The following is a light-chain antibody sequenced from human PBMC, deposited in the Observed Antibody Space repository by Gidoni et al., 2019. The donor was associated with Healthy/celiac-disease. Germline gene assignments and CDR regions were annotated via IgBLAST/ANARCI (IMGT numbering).Light chain of an antibody. J-gene: IGKJ5*01. CDR2: LGS. Sequence: DIVMTQSPRSLPVTPGEPASISCRSSQSILHSNGYNYLDWYLQKPGQSPQVLIYLGSNRAAGVPDRLSGSGSGTEFTLKISRVEAEDVGVYYCMQALQTRTFGQGTRLEIK. CDR3: MQALQTRT. CDR1: QSILHSNGYNY. V-gene: IGKV2-28*01.